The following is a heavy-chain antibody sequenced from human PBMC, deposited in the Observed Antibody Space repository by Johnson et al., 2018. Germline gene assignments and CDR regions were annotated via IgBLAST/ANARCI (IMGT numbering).Heavy chain of an antibody. CDR1: GFTFSSYS. J-gene: IGHJ3*02. CDR2: ISSSSTHI. CDR3: ARNYAVAGMGEDAFDI. Sequence: VQLVESGEGLVKXGGSXRLXCAASGFTFSSYSMNWVRQAPGKGLEWVSSISSSSTHIYYADSVKGRFTISRDNSKNTLYLQMNSLRAGDTAVYYCARNYAVAGMGEDAFDIWGQGTMVTVSS. V-gene: IGHV3-21*01. D-gene: IGHD6-19*01.